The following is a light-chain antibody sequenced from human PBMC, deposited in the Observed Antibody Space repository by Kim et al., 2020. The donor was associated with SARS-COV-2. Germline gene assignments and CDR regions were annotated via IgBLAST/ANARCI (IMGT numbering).Light chain of an antibody. CDR2: ATS. J-gene: IGKJ2*01. Sequence: SGSVGDRVTITCRASQSISRYLHWYQQKPGKAPKLLIYATSSLQSGVPSRFSGSGSGTDFTLTISSLQPEDFATYYCQQTYSTPYTFGQGTKLEI. CDR1: QSISRY. V-gene: IGKV1-39*01. CDR3: QQTYSTPYT.